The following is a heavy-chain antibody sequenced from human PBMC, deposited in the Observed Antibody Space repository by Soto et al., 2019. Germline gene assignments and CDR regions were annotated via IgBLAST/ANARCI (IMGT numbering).Heavy chain of an antibody. V-gene: IGHV4-31*03. Sequence: PSETLSLTCTVSGGSISSGGYYWSWIRQHPGKGLEWIGYIYYSGSTYYNPSLKSRVTISVDTSKNQFSLKLSSVTAADTAVYYCARDPAYDILTGYYYITKDPWGQGTLVTVYS. CDR3: ARDPAYDILTGYYYITKDP. D-gene: IGHD3-9*01. J-gene: IGHJ1*01. CDR2: IYYSGST. CDR1: GGSISSGGYY.